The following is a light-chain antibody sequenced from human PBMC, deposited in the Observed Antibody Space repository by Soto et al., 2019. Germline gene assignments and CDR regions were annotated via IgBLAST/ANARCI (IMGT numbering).Light chain of an antibody. CDR3: LAWDSSTGV. J-gene: IGLJ2*01. CDR1: KLGDKY. Sequence: SYELTQPPSVSVSPRQTASITCSGDKLGDKYASWYQQKPGQSPVVVIYQDVKRPSGIPERFSGSNSGNTATLTISGTQTMDEADYYCLAWDSSTGVFGGGTKVTVL. CDR2: QDV. V-gene: IGLV3-1*01.